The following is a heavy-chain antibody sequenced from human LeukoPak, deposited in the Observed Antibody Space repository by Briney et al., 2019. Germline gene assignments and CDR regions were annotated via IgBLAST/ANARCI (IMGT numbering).Heavy chain of an antibody. D-gene: IGHD5-24*01. CDR1: GFTFSTYW. Sequence: PGGSLRLSCAASGFTFSTYWMSWVRQTPGKGLEWVANIKEDGSRQYYVDSVKGRFTISRDNAKNSLYLQVNSLRVEDTAVYYCARDGGGYDSWGRGTLVTVSS. V-gene: IGHV3-7*01. J-gene: IGHJ5*01. CDR3: ARDGGGYDS. CDR2: IKEDGSRQ.